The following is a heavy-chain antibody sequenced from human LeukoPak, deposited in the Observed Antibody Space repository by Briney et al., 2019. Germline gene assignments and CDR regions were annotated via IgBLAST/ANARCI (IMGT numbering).Heavy chain of an antibody. J-gene: IGHJ6*02. CDR1: GFTFSSYA. D-gene: IGHD3-22*01. CDR2: ISYDGSNK. V-gene: IGHV3-30*04. CDR3: ARGWVRVVKVPPPRYYYYYGMDV. Sequence: GGSLRLSCAASGFTFSSYAMHWVRQAPGKGLEWVAVISYDGSNKYYADSVKGRFTISRDNSKNTLYLQMNSLRAEDTAVYYCARGWVRVVKVPPPRYYYYYGMDVWGQGTTVTVSS.